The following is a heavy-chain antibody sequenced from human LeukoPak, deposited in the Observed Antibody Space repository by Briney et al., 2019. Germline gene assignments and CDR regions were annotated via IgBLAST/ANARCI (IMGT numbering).Heavy chain of an antibody. CDR1: GFTFDDYA. V-gene: IGHV3-9*01. CDR3: AKDSSGHFDY. CDR2: ISWNSGSI. D-gene: IGHD2-15*01. J-gene: IGHJ4*02. Sequence: QPGWSLRLSCAASGFTFDDYAMHWVRQAPGKGLEWVSGISWNSGSIGYADSVKGRFTISRDNAKNSLYLQMNSLRAEDTALYYCAKDSSGHFDYWGQGTLVTVSS.